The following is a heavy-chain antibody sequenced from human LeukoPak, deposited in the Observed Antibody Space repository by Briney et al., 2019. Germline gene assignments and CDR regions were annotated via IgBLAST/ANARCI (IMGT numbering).Heavy chain of an antibody. D-gene: IGHD5-24*01. J-gene: IGHJ4*02. CDR2: INAYGTST. CDR3: AKGVGPNYSSSGLFDY. Sequence: GGSLRLSCAASGFSFEDYSMHWVRQGPGQGLEWVSLINAYGTSTYYAASVKGRFTISRDNSKNSLFLQMNSLRTEDTALYYCAKGVGPNYSSSGLFDYWGQGTLVTVSS. V-gene: IGHV3-43*01. CDR1: GFSFEDYS.